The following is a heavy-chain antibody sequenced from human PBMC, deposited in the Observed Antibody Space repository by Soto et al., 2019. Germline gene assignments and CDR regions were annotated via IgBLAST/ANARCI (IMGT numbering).Heavy chain of an antibody. Sequence: PGGSLRLSCAASGCIFSDYAMTWVRQAPGKGLEWVSVISGGGVSIYYTESVRGRFTISRDNSKNTLYLQMHSLRPEDTVVYYCAKRPDSSDSSGYPAWGQGIRVTSPQ. CDR3: AKRPDSSDSSGYPA. CDR2: ISGGGVSI. D-gene: IGHD3-22*01. CDR1: GCIFSDYA. J-gene: IGHJ5*02. V-gene: IGHV3-23*01.